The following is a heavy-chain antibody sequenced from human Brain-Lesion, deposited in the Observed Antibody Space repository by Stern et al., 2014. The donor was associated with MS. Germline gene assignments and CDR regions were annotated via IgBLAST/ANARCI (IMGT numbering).Heavy chain of an antibody. Sequence: QVQLVQSGAEVKKPGASVKVSCKVSGYTLTEFSMHWVRQAPRKGLEWMGGFDPEDGETIYAQKVQGRATMTEDTSTDTAYMELSSLRSEDTAVYYCATLSPGAGGNYYRHFDYWGQGTLVTVSS. V-gene: IGHV1-24*01. J-gene: IGHJ4*02. D-gene: IGHD1-26*01. CDR3: ATLSPGAGGNYYRHFDY. CDR1: GYTLTEFS. CDR2: FDPEDGET.